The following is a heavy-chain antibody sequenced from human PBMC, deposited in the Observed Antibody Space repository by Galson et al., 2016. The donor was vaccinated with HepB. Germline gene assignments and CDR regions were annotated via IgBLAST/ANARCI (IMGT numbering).Heavy chain of an antibody. CDR1: SGSISTYY. J-gene: IGHJ4*02. D-gene: IGHD5-12*01. Sequence: LSLTCGVSSGSISTYYWHWIRQAPGKGLEWIGFIHYSGATYYNPSLMSRVTMSVDTSKNQFSLRLASVTTADAAVYYCAREYSAFEYWGPGIMVTVSS. CDR3: AREYSAFEY. CDR2: IHYSGAT. V-gene: IGHV4-59*01.